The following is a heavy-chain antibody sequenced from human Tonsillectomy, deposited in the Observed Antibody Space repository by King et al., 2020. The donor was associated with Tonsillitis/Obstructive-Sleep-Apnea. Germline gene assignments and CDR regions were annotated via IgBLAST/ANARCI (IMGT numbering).Heavy chain of an antibody. CDR1: GGSIISYY. CDR2: IYTSGST. D-gene: IGHD3-22*01. V-gene: IGHV4-4*07. CDR3: ARDSDYDSSGYFDY. Sequence: QVQLVESGPGLVKPSETLSLTCSVSGGSIISYYWSWIRQPAGKGLEGIGHIYTSGSTNYNPSLHSRVTMSVDTSKNQFSMKLSSVTAADTAVYYCARDSDYDSSGYFDYWGQGTLVTVSS. J-gene: IGHJ4*02.